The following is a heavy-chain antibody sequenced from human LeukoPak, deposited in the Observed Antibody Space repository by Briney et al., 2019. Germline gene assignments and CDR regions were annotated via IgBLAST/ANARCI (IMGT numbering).Heavy chain of an antibody. Sequence: GXXRLSCAASGFTFSSYSMNWVRQAPGKGLEWVSYISSSSSTIYYADSVKGRFTISRDNAKNSLYLQMNSLRAEDTAVYYCARDRQWLGNFDYWGQGTLVTVSS. J-gene: IGHJ4*02. CDR3: ARDRQWLGNFDY. CDR2: ISSSSSTI. V-gene: IGHV3-48*04. D-gene: IGHD6-19*01. CDR1: GFTFSSYS.